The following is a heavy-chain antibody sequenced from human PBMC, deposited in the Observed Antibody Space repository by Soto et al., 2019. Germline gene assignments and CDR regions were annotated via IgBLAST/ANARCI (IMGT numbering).Heavy chain of an antibody. CDR1: GYTFTTYG. CDR3: ARDVGVGSYGPQIQGMDV. CDR2: IDTHTGET. Sequence: QAQVLQSGPEVKKPGASVKVSCKTSGYTFTTYGVSWVRQAPGQGLEWMGSIDTHTGETRYPQKFQGRVTVTADTSSSTAYMEVRNVSSDDTAIYYCARDVGVGSYGPQIQGMDVWGQGTTVTVSS. V-gene: IGHV1-18*01. D-gene: IGHD3-10*01. J-gene: IGHJ6*02.